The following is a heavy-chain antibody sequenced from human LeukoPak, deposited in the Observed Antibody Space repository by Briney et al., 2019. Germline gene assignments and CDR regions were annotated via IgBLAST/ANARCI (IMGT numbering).Heavy chain of an antibody. D-gene: IGHD2-2*03. Sequence: ASVKISCKVSGYTFTDYYMHWVQQAPGKGLEWMGLVDPEDGETIYAEKFQGRVTITADTSTDTAYMELSSLRSEDTAVYYCATESGYCSSTSCYALLDCWGQGTLVTVSS. J-gene: IGHJ4*02. CDR2: VDPEDGET. CDR1: GYTFTDYY. CDR3: ATESGYCSSTSCYALLDC. V-gene: IGHV1-69-2*01.